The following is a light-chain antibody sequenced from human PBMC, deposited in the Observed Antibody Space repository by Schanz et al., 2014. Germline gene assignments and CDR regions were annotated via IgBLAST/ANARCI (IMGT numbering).Light chain of an antibody. CDR2: AAT. J-gene: IGKJ3*01. V-gene: IGKV1-6*01. CDR3: LQEYEYPLT. Sequence: AIQMTQSPSSLSASVGDRVTITCRASQGIRNDLGWYQQKPGKAPKLLIYAATSLQSGVPSRFSGSGSGTDFTLTITSLQPEDFATYYCLQEYEYPLTFGPGTKVDIK. CDR1: QGIRND.